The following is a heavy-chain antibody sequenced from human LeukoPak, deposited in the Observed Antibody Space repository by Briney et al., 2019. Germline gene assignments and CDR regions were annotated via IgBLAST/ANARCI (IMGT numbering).Heavy chain of an antibody. CDR3: ASRVVPGATYYFHY. CDR2: IHHSGNT. J-gene: IGHJ4*02. D-gene: IGHD2-2*01. CDR1: GYSISSGYY. V-gene: IGHV4-38-2*01. Sequence: SETLSLTCAVSGYSISSGYYWGWIRQPPGKGLEWIGSIHHSGNTHYNPSLKSRVTISVDTSKNQFSLKLTSVTAADTAVYYCASRVVPGATYYFHYWGQGILVTVSS.